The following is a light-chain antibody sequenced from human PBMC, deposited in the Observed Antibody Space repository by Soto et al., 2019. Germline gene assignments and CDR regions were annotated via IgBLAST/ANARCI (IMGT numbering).Light chain of an antibody. CDR2: GVS. CDR3: QQYGDSPLGT. CDR1: QRLSASD. V-gene: IGKV3-20*01. J-gene: IGKJ5*01. Sequence: IGLPQSPDSLYISPGAGSTHSCMGSQRLSASDIAGYQQHPCQAPKFLIYGVSSRATGIPDRFFGSGCGRDYTLSISRLGLSDDAVFHSQQYGDSPLGTFRQGTRLEIK.